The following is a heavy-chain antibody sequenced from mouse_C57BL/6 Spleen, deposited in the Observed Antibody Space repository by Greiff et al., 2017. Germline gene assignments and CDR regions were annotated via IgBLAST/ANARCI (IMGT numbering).Heavy chain of an antibody. V-gene: IGHV5-4*01. D-gene: IGHD2-4*01. CDR3: ARAGGYDYLFDY. J-gene: IGHJ2*01. Sequence: EVQGVESGGGLVKPGGSLKLSCAASGFTFSSYAMSWVRQTPEKRLEWVATISDGGSYTYYPDNVKGRFTISRDNAKNNLYLQMSHLKSEDTAMYYCARAGGYDYLFDYWGQGTTLTVSS. CDR2: ISDGGSYT. CDR1: GFTFSSYA.